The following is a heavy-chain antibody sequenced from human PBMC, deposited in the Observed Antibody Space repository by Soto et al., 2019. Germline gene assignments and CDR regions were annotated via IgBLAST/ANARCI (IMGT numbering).Heavy chain of an antibody. J-gene: IGHJ4*02. CDR3: ARDLEFRDGNISHLDY. Sequence: QVQLVQSGAEVKKPGSSGKVSCKASGGTFSSHVFNWVRQAPGQGLEWMGGIMPIIRTANYAQKFQGRVTITADESTSTAYMELSSLRSEDTAVYYCARDLEFRDGNISHLDYWGQGTLVTVSS. D-gene: IGHD3-10*01. V-gene: IGHV1-69*01. CDR1: GGTFSSHV. CDR2: IMPIIRTA.